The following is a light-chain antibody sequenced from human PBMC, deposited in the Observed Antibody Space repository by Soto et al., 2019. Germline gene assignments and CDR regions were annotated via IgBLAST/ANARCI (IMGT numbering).Light chain of an antibody. J-gene: IGLJ2*01. CDR3: GTWDSRLSGGV. CDR2: DNN. V-gene: IGLV1-51*01. CDR1: SSNIGGNS. Sequence: QSVMTQPPSVSAAPGQRVTISCSGSSSNIGGNSVSWYQQLPGTAPKLLIYDNNKRPSGIPDRFSGSKSGTSATLDIIGLQTGDEADYYCGTWDSRLSGGVFGGGTKLTVL.